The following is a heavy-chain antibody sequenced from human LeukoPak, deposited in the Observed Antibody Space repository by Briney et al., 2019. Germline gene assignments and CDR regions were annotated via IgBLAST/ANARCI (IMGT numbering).Heavy chain of an antibody. CDR3: AKDPVPSYYGSGSADY. J-gene: IGHJ4*02. CDR1: GFTFSSYS. D-gene: IGHD3-10*01. V-gene: IGHV3-21*01. Sequence: PGGSLRLSCAASGFTFSSYSMNWVRQAPGKGLEWVSSISSSSSYICYADSVKGRFTISRDSAKNSLYLQMSSLRAEDTAIYYCAKDPVPSYYGSGSADYWGQGTLVTVSS. CDR2: ISSSSSYI.